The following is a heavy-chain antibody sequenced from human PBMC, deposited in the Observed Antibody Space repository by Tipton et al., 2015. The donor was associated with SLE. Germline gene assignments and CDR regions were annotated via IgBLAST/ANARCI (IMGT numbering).Heavy chain of an antibody. J-gene: IGHJ4*02. V-gene: IGHV3-23*03. CDR2: VHSDGT. Sequence: GSLRLSCVASGFSLNTYAMSWVRQAPGKGLEWVSVVHSDGTHYADSVRGRFAISKDNSKSTVYLQMNSLTVDDTAIYYCAKETRIEGANPFQDYFDHWGQGTLVTVSS. CDR3: AKETRIEGANPFQDYFDH. CDR1: GFSLNTYA. D-gene: IGHD1-26*01.